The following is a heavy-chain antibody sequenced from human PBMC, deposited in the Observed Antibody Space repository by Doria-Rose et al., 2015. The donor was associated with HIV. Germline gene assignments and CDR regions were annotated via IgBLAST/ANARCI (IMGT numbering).Heavy chain of an antibody. D-gene: IGHD6-13*01. V-gene: IGHV2-26*01. CDR2: IFSNDDR. CDR3: ARIKSSRWYHKYYFDF. Sequence: SGPVLVKPTETLTLTCTVSGVSLSSPGMGVSWIRQPPGKALEWLANIFSNDDRSYKTSLKSRLTISRGTSKSQVVLTMTDMDPVDTATYYCARIKSSRWYHKYYFDFWGQGTLVIVPA. CDR1: GVSLSSPGMG. J-gene: IGHJ4*02.